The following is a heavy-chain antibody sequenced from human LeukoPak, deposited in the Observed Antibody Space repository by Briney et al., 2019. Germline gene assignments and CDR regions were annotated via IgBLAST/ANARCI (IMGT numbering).Heavy chain of an antibody. Sequence: GGSLRLSCAASGFTFSSYGMHWVRQAPGKGLEWVALISYDGTNKYYADSVKGRFTISGDNSKNTLYLQMNSLRAEDTAVYYCVKESGGIVFGYWGQGTLVTVSS. CDR1: GFTFSSYG. CDR3: VKESGGIVFGY. D-gene: IGHD3-10*01. J-gene: IGHJ4*02. CDR2: ISYDGTNK. V-gene: IGHV3-30*18.